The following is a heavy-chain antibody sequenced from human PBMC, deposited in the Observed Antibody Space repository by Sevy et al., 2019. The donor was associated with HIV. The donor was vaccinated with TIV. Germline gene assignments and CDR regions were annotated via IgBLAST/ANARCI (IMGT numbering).Heavy chain of an antibody. CDR2: ITSGGNYN. Sequence: GGSLRLSCAASGFIFGSYTMNWVRQAPGKELEWVSSITSGGNYNYYADSIKGRFTISRDNAKNSLYLQMSSLRAEDTAVYYCARAPLGSMTRIYFDYWGQGTLVTVSS. CDR3: ARAPLGSMTRIYFDY. D-gene: IGHD3-16*01. CDR1: GFIFGSYT. J-gene: IGHJ4*02. V-gene: IGHV3-21*01.